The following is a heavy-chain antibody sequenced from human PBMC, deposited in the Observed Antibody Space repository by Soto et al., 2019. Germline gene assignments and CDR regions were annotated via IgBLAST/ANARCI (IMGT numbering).Heavy chain of an antibody. Sequence: AGGSLRLSCAASGLTFTNYAMSWVRQAPGKGLEWVSTITGSGSNTYYAASVTGRFTISRDSSKNTLYLQMNSLRVEDTAVYYCAKGGYGSGLFDYWGQGTLVTVSS. CDR1: GLTFTNYA. D-gene: IGHD3-10*01. J-gene: IGHJ4*02. V-gene: IGHV3-23*01. CDR3: AKGGYGSGLFDY. CDR2: ITGSGSNT.